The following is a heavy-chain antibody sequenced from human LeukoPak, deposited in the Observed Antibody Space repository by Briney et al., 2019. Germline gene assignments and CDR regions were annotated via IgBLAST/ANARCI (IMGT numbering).Heavy chain of an antibody. CDR1: GGSISSYY. V-gene: IGHV4-59*01. CDR2: IYYSGST. J-gene: IGHJ4*02. D-gene: IGHD3-3*01. CDR3: ARGSLRPYDFWSGYYHSFFDY. Sequence: LETLSLTCTVSGGSISSYYWSWIRQPPGKGLEWIGYIYYSGSTNYNPSLKSRVTISVDTSKNQFSLKLSSVTAADTAVYYCARGSLRPYDFWSGYYHSFFDYWGQGTLVTVSS.